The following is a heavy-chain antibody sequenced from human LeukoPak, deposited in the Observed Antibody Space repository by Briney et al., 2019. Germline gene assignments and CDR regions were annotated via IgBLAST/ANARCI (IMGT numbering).Heavy chain of an antibody. J-gene: IGHJ4*02. V-gene: IGHV1-2*02. CDR1: GYTFTGYY. Sequence: ASVKVSCKASGYTFTGYYMHWVRQAPGQGLEWMGWINPNSGGTNYAQKFQGRVTMTRDTSISTAYMELSRLRSDDTAVYYCVREGVGSGWSFDYWGQGTLVTVSS. D-gene: IGHD6-19*01. CDR2: INPNSGGT. CDR3: VREGVGSGWSFDY.